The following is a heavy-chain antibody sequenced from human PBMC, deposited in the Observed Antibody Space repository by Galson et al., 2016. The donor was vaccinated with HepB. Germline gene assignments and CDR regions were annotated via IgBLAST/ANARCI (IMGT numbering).Heavy chain of an antibody. CDR1: GDSVSGNSVA. V-gene: IGHV6-1*01. D-gene: IGHD1-1*01. Sequence: CAISGDSVSGNSVAWMWIRQSPSRGLEWLGRTFYRSQWHYNYAEAEKSRITINPDTSKNQFSLQLSSVTPEDTAVYYCVRAVPNWNYGMDVWGQGTAVTVSS. CDR3: VRAVPNWNYGMDV. J-gene: IGHJ6*02. CDR2: TFYRSQWHY.